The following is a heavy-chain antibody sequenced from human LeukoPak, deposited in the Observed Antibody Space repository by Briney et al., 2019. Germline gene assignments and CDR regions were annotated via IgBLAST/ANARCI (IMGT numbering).Heavy chain of an antibody. CDR1: GYTFTSYG. Sequence: ASVKVSCKASGYTFTSYGISWVRQAPGQGLEWMGWISAYNGNTNYAQKLQGRVTMTTDTSTSTAYMELRSLRSDDTAVYYCARDRTTVTTPWYFDYWGQGTLVTVSS. D-gene: IGHD4-17*01. V-gene: IGHV1-18*01. CDR3: ARDRTTVTTPWYFDY. CDR2: ISAYNGNT. J-gene: IGHJ4*02.